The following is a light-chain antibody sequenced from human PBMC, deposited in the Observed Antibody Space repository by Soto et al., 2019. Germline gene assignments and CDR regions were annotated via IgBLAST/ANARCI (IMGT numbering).Light chain of an antibody. CDR3: LLHFGGAHWE. CDR1: TGAVTSSYY. J-gene: IGLJ3*02. CDR2: STS. V-gene: IGLV7-43*01. Sequence: QAVVTQEPSLTVSPGGTVTLTCASSTGAVTSSYYPNWFQQKPGQTPRPLIYSTSNKHSWTPARFSGSLLGGKAALTLSGVQPEDEAEYYCLLHFGGAHWEFGGGTQLTVL.